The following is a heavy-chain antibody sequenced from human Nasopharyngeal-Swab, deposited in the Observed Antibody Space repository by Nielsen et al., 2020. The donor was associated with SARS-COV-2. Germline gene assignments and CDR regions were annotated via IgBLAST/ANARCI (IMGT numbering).Heavy chain of an antibody. CDR2: IYSDGST. CDR3: ANGRYSYGHFDY. CDR1: GFIVSTNY. D-gene: IGHD5-18*01. J-gene: IGHJ4*02. V-gene: IGHV3-53*01. Sequence: GGSLRLSCAASGFIVSTNYMSWVRQAPGKGLEWVSTIYSDGSTYHADSVKGRFAISRDNSKNTVYLQMNSLRAEDTAVYYCANGRYSYGHFDYWGQGTLVTVSS.